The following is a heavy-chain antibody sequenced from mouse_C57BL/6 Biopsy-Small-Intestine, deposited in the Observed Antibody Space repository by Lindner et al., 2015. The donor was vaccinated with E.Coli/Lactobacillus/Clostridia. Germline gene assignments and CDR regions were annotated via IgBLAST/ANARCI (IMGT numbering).Heavy chain of an antibody. CDR3: VIGLGLRLFAY. CDR2: IRSKSSNYAT. J-gene: IGHJ3*01. D-gene: IGHD1-1*01. V-gene: IGHV10-3*01. CDR1: GFTFNTHA. Sequence: VQLQESGGGLVQPKGSLKLSCAASGFTFNTHAMHWVRQAPGKGLEWVARIRSKSSNYATYYADSVKDRFTISRDDSQSMLYLQMNNLKTEDTAMYYCVIGLGLRLFAYWGQGTLVTVSA.